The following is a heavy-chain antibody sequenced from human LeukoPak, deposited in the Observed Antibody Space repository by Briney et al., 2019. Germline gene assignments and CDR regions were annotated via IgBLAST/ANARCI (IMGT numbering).Heavy chain of an antibody. J-gene: IGHJ4*02. D-gene: IGHD3-22*01. CDR3: AREFDSSGYYPGENSFDY. V-gene: IGHV3-21*01. CDR1: GFTFSSYS. Sequence: GGSLRLSCAASGFTFSSYSMNWVRQAPKKGLEWVSSISSSSSYIYYADSVKGRFTISRDNAKNSLYLQMNSLRAEDTAVYYCAREFDSSGYYPGENSFDYWGQGTLVTVSS. CDR2: ISSSSSYI.